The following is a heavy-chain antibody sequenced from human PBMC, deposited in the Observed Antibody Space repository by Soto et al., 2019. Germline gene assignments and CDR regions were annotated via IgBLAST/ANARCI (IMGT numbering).Heavy chain of an antibody. J-gene: IGHJ6*02. D-gene: IGHD3-3*01. V-gene: IGHV3-15*01. CDR2: IKSKTDGGTT. CDR3: TTYDFWSGYYRPPGYGMDV. Sequence: GGSLRLSCAASGFTFSNAWMSWVRQASGKGLEWVGRIKSKTDGGTTDYAAPVKGRFTISRDDSKNTLYLQMNSLKTEDTAVYYCTTYDFWSGYYRPPGYGMDVWGQGTTVTVS. CDR1: GFTFSNAW.